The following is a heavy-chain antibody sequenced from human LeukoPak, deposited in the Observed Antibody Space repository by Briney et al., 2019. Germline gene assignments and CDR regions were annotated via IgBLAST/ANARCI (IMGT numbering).Heavy chain of an antibody. CDR1: GFTFSSYE. CDR3: ARSNWGHYAFDI. Sequence: PGGSLRLSCAASGFTFSSYEMSWVRQAPGKGLEWVSYIGSDGSTIYYADSMKGRFTMSRDNAKNSLYLQMNSLRVEDTAVYYCARSNWGHYAFDIWGQGTMVVVSS. J-gene: IGHJ3*02. D-gene: IGHD7-27*01. V-gene: IGHV3-48*03. CDR2: IGSDGSTI.